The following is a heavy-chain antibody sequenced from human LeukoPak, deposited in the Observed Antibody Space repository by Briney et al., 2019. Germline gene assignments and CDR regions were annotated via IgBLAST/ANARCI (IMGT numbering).Heavy chain of an antibody. Sequence: ASVKVSCKASGGTFTSYAISWVRQAPGQGLEWMGWISAYNGNTNYAQKLQGRVTMTTDTSTSTDYMELRSLRSDDTAVYYCARGRWGTAIAFYDPWGQGTLVTVSS. D-gene: IGHD5-18*01. CDR3: ARGRWGTAIAFYDP. CDR1: GGTFTSYA. J-gene: IGHJ5*02. CDR2: ISAYNGNT. V-gene: IGHV1-18*01.